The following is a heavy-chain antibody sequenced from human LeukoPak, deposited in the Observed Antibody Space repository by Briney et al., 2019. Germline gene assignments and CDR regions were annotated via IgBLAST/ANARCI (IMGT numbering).Heavy chain of an antibody. D-gene: IGHD3-16*01. V-gene: IGHV1-24*01. CDR2: FDPEDGET. Sequence: ASVKVSCKVSGYTLTELSMHWVRQAPGKGPEWMGGFDPEDGETIYAQKFQGRVTMTRDTSISTAYMELSRLRSDDTAVYYCARVGLGELYYMDVWGKGTTVTVSS. CDR1: GYTLTELS. CDR3: ARVGLGELYYMDV. J-gene: IGHJ6*03.